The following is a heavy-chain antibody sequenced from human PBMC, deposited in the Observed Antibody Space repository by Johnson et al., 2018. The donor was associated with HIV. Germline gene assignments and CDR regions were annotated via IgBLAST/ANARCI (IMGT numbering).Heavy chain of an antibody. D-gene: IGHD6-19*01. Sequence: VQLVESGGRVVRPGGSLTLSCAASGFSFDDYGMTWVRQIAGKGLERVSGISWNGGNTDYADSVKGRFPISRDNAKNSLYLQMNSLRAEDTALYFCAREPVAGPGRNAFDIWGQGTMVTVSS. CDR2: ISWNGGNT. V-gene: IGHV3-20*04. CDR3: AREPVAGPGRNAFDI. J-gene: IGHJ3*02. CDR1: GFSFDDYG.